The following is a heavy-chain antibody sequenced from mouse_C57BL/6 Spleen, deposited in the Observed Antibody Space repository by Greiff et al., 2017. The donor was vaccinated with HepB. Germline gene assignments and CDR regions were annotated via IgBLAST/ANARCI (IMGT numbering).Heavy chain of an antibody. CDR3: ARMGITTVVEGFAY. Sequence: QVQLQHPGAELVMPGASVKLSCKASGYTFTSYWMHWVKQRPGQGLEWIGEIDPSDSYTNYNQKFKGKSTLTVDKSSSTAYMQLSSLTSEDSAVYYCARMGITTVVEGFAYWGQGTLVTVSA. V-gene: IGHV1-69*01. CDR2: IDPSDSYT. CDR1: GYTFTSYW. D-gene: IGHD1-1*01. J-gene: IGHJ3*01.